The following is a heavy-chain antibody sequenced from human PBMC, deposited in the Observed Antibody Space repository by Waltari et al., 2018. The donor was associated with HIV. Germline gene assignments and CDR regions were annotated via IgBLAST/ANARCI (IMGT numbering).Heavy chain of an antibody. J-gene: IGHJ5*02. CDR3: ARLGRSRFLEWIPFDP. CDR1: GGTFSSYA. D-gene: IGHD3-3*01. V-gene: IGHV1-69*12. Sequence: QVQLVQSGAEVKKPGSSVKVSCKASGGTFSSYAISWVRQAPGQGLEWRGGIIPISGTTNYAQKCQGRVTSTADESTSTANMELNSLKSEDTAVYYCARLGRSRFLEWIPFDPWGQGTLVTVSS. CDR2: IIPISGTT.